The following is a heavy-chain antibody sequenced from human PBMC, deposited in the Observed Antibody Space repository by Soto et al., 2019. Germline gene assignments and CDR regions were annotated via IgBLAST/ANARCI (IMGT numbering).Heavy chain of an antibody. J-gene: IGHJ4*02. CDR1: GFVFDNYG. CDR2: MSGSHDDHNI. CDR3: ANGKNIVVGPGVIDY. D-gene: IGHD2-2*01. Sequence: EGALRRSCVDFGFVFDNYGINWGRQGPGKGLAWVAGMSGSHDDHNIYYIDSVRGRFTISSDNSKSTVYLDLSHLGADASAVYSCANGKNIVVGPGVIDYWGQGTVVTVSS. V-gene: IGHV3-23*01.